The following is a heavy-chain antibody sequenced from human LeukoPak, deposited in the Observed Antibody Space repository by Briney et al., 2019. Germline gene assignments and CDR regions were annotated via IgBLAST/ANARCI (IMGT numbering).Heavy chain of an antibody. D-gene: IGHD3-22*01. J-gene: IGHJ4*02. V-gene: IGHV1-46*01. CDR1: GYTFTSYY. CDR3: ARGRGVHDSHTYDYFDY. CDR2: INPAGGST. Sequence: ASVKVSCKASGYTFTSYYIHWVRQAPGQGREWMGIINPAGGSTTYAQKFQGSRLTFTRDTSTSTVYMELSSLRSEDTAVYYCARGRGVHDSHTYDYFDYWGQGSLVTVSS.